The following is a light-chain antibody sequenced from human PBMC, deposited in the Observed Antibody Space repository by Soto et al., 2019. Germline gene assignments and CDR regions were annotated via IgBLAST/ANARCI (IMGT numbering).Light chain of an antibody. CDR1: QSVKSNY. V-gene: IGKV3-20*01. J-gene: IGKJ1*01. Sequence: TVLTQSPGTLSLSPGERVTLSCRASQSVKSNYLAWYQQKPGQAPRLLIHGVSTRAAGTPDRFSGSGSGADFTLTISRLETEDFAVYFCQQYGNSPRTFGQGTKVDIK. CDR3: QQYGNSPRT. CDR2: GVS.